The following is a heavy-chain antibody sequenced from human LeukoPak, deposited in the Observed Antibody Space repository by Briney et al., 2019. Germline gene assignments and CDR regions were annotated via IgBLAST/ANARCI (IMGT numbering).Heavy chain of an antibody. V-gene: IGHV1-69*06. CDR2: IIPIFGTA. CDR3: TKDSGDWAFDY. Sequence: ASVKVSCKASGCTFSSYAISWVRQAPGQGLEWVGGIIPIFGTANYAQKLQGRVTITADKSTSTAYMELSSLGSEDTAVYYCTKDSGDWAFDYWGQGTLVTVSS. D-gene: IGHD3/OR15-3a*01. CDR1: GCTFSSYA. J-gene: IGHJ4*02.